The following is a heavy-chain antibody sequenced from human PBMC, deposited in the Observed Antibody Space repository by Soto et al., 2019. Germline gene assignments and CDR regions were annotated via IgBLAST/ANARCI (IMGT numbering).Heavy chain of an antibody. V-gene: IGHV4-39*01. CDR3: ARRGGDSGYGWRWNYYYYMDV. CDR2: IYYSGST. CDR1: GGSISSSIYY. D-gene: IGHD5-12*01. J-gene: IGHJ6*03. Sequence: SETLSLTCTVSGGSISSSIYYWGWIRQPPGKGLEWIGSIYYSGSTYYNPSLKSRVTISVDTSKNQFSLKLSSVTAADTAVYYCARRGGDSGYGWRWNYYYYMDVWGKGTTVTVSS.